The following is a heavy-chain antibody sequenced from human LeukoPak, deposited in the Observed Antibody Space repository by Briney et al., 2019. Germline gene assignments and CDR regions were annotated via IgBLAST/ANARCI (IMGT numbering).Heavy chain of an antibody. D-gene: IGHD2-2*01. CDR2: ISVNNGGT. Sequence: ASVKVSCKASGYTFTTYSLAWVRQAPGQNREWMGWISVNNGGTNYAQSFQDRVTLTRDTSTNTAYLELRSLRSDDTAIIYCATATQPRGYFLHWGQGTLVTVSS. CDR3: ATATQPRGYFLH. CDR1: GYTFTTYS. V-gene: IGHV1-18*01. J-gene: IGHJ1*01.